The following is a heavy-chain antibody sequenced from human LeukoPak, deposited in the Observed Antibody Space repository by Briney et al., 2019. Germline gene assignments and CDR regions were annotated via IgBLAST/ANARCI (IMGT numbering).Heavy chain of an antibody. CDR2: IWYDGSNK. Sequence: GGSLRLSCAAPGFTFSSYGMHWVRQAPGKGLEWVAVIWYDGSNKYYAESVKGRFTISRDNSKNTLYLQMNSLRAEDTAVYYCASGSCGGDCSNNWFDPWGQGTLVTVSS. D-gene: IGHD2-21*02. CDR1: GFTFSSYG. CDR3: ASGSCGGDCSNNWFDP. V-gene: IGHV3-33*01. J-gene: IGHJ5*02.